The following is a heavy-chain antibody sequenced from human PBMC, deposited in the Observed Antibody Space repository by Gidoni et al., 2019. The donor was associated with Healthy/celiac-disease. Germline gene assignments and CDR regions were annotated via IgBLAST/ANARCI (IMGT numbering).Heavy chain of an antibody. J-gene: IGHJ3*02. CDR1: GFTFDDYA. Sequence: EVQLVESGGGLVQPGRSLRLSCAASGFTFDDYAMHRVRQAPGKGLEGVSGIIWNSGSIGYADSVKGRFTISRDNAKNSLYLQMNSLRAEDTALYYCARPYCGGDCYSGGAFDIWGQGTMVTVSS. CDR2: IIWNSGSI. CDR3: ARPYCGGDCYSGGAFDI. D-gene: IGHD2-21*02. V-gene: IGHV3-9*01.